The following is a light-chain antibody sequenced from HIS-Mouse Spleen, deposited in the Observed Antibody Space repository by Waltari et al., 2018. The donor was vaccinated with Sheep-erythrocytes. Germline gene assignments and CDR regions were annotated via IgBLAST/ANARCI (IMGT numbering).Light chain of an antibody. Sequence: QSALTRLRSVSGSPGQSVTISCTGTSSDVGGYNYVSWYQQHPGKAPKLMLYDVSKRPSGVPDRFSGSKSGNTASLTVSGLQAEDEADYYCSSYAGSNNWVFGGGTKLTVL. J-gene: IGLJ3*02. CDR3: SSYAGSNNWV. CDR2: DVS. CDR1: SSDVGGYNY. V-gene: IGLV2-11*01.